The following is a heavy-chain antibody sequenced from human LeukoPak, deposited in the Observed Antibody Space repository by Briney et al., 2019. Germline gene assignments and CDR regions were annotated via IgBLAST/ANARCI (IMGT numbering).Heavy chain of an antibody. J-gene: IGHJ4*02. CDR3: ARFGLKWALDY. D-gene: IGHD2-8*01. Sequence: PGGSLRLSCAASGFTVNGNSMSWVRQAPGEALEWVSVIYISGGTSYADSLKGRFTISRDNSKNTLYLQMNSLRAEDTAVYYCARFGLKWALDYWGQGTLVTVSS. CDR1: GFTVNGNS. V-gene: IGHV3-53*01. CDR2: IYISGGT.